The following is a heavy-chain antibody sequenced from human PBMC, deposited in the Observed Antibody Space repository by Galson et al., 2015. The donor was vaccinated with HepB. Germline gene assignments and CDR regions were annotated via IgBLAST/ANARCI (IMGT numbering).Heavy chain of an antibody. J-gene: IGHJ6*02. D-gene: IGHD6-6*01. CDR1: GGTFSSYA. Sequence: SVKVSCKASGGTFSSYAISWVRQAPGQGLEWMGGIIPIFGTANYAQKFQGRVTITADKSTSTAYMELSSLRSEDTAVYYCARDIGGSSSSAYYYYYGMDVWGQGTTVTVSS. CDR2: IIPIFGTA. V-gene: IGHV1-69*06. CDR3: ARDIGGSSSSAYYYYYGMDV.